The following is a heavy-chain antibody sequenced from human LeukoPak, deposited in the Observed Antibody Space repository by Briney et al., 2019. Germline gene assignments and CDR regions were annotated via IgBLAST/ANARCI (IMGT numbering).Heavy chain of an antibody. V-gene: IGHV4-39*01. J-gene: IGHJ4*02. CDR2: IYYSGST. CDR3: ASLAVAGLSEGY. D-gene: IGHD6-19*01. Sequence: SETLSLTCTVSGGSISSDSYYWAWIRQPPGKGLEWIASIYYSGSTYYNPSLKSRVAISVDTSRNQFSLKLSSVTAADTAVYYCASLAVAGLSEGYWGQGTLVIVSS. CDR1: GGSISSDSYY.